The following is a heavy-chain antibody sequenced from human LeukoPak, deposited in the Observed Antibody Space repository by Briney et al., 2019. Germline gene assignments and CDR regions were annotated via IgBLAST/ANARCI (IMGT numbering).Heavy chain of an antibody. CDR3: ARGFGQGISWTEGFDY. CDR1: GGSFSGYY. V-gene: IGHV4-34*01. J-gene: IGHJ4*02. Sequence: PSETLSLTCAVYGGSFSGYYWSWIRQPPGKGLEWIGEINHIGSTNYNPSLKSRVTISVDTSKNQFSLKLSSVTAADTAVYYCARGFGQGISWTEGFDYWGQGTLVTVSS. D-gene: IGHD6-13*01. CDR2: INHIGST.